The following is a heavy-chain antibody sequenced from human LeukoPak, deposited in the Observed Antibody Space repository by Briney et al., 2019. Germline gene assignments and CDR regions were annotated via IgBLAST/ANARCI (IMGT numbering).Heavy chain of an antibody. J-gene: IGHJ4*02. CDR2: VSGSGGST. V-gene: IGHV3-23*01. CDR3: AKDMYEYSSGWYYFDY. D-gene: IGHD6-19*01. CDR1: GFTFSTYS. Sequence: GGSLRLSCAASGFTFSTYSMHWVRQAPGKGLEWVSAVSGSGGSTYYADSVKGRFTISRDNSKNTLYLQMNSLRAEDTAVYYCAKDMYEYSSGWYYFDYWGQGTLVTVSS.